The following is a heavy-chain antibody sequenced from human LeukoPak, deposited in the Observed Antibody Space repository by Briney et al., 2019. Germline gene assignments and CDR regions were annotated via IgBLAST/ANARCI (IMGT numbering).Heavy chain of an antibody. D-gene: IGHD6-13*01. CDR1: GYTCTSYH. J-gene: IGHJ4*02. Sequence: ASVKVSCKASGYTCTSYHMHWVRQAPGQGLEIMGIINPSGGSTTYAQKFQGRVTMTRDTSTSTVYMELSSLRSEDTAVYYCAKLAAAGTAHYYFDYWGQGTLVTVSS. CDR2: INPSGGST. CDR3: AKLAAAGTAHYYFDY. V-gene: IGHV1-46*01.